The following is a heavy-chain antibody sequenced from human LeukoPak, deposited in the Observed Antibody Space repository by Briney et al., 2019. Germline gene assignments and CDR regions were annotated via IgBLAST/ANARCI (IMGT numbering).Heavy chain of an antibody. CDR1: GFTFSSYG. Sequence: GGSLRLSCAASGFTFSSYGMHWVRQAPGKGLEWVAVMSNDGNNKYYADSVKGRFTISRDNSKNTLYLQMNSLRAEDTAVYYCAKAPERSRSGSSGYYFDYWGQGTLVTVSS. D-gene: IGHD3-22*01. CDR3: AKAPERSRSGSSGYYFDY. J-gene: IGHJ4*02. V-gene: IGHV3-30*18. CDR2: MSNDGNNK.